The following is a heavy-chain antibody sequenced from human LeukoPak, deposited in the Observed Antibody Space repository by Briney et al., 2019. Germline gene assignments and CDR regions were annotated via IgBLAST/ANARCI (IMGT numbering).Heavy chain of an antibody. CDR2: VYNSGIT. J-gene: IGHJ4*02. Sequence: PSETLSLTCTVSGGPISNYYWTWIRQSPGQGLEWIGYVYNSGITDYNPSLKSRLTISVDTSKNQSSLKLSSMTAADTAVYYCARSRGLAGAATVIDYWGQGTLVTVSS. D-gene: IGHD6-25*01. V-gene: IGHV4-59*08. CDR3: ARSRGLAGAATVIDY. CDR1: GGPISNYY.